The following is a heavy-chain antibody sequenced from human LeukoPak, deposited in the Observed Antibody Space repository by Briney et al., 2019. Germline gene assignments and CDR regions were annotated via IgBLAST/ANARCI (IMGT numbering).Heavy chain of an antibody. CDR3: ARVVGPATPSAFNWFDP. CDR1: GYTFLSSA. V-gene: IGHV1-18*01. CDR2: ISAYNGDT. Sequence: ASVKVSYKASGYTFLSSAISWVRQAPGQGPEWMGWISAYNGDTNYAQKLQGRVTMTTDTSTSTAYMELRSLRSDDTAVYYCARVVGPATPSAFNWFDPWGQGTLVTVSS. J-gene: IGHJ5*02. D-gene: IGHD1-26*01.